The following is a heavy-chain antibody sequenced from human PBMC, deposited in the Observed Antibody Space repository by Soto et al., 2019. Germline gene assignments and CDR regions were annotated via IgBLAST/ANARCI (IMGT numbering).Heavy chain of an antibody. CDR2: IIPIFGTA. V-gene: IGHV1-69*13. D-gene: IGHD3-16*02. Sequence: ASVKVSCKASGGTFSSYAISWVRQAPGQGLEWMGGIIPIFGTANYAQKFQGRVTITADESTSTAYMELSSLRSEDTAVYYCARAAGDYVWGSYRSAYYYFDYWGQGTLVTVSS. J-gene: IGHJ4*02. CDR1: GGTFSSYA. CDR3: ARAAGDYVWGSYRSAYYYFDY.